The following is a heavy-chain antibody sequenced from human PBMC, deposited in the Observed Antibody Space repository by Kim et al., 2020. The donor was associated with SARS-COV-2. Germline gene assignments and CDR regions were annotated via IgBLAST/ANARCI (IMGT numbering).Heavy chain of an antibody. V-gene: IGHV3-48*03. CDR1: GFTFSSYE. Sequence: GGSLRLSCAASGFTFSSYEMNWVRQAPGKGLEWVSYISSSGSTIYYADSVKGRFTISRDNAKNSLYLQMNSLRAEDTAVYYCARFDSSGYYYGYWGQGTLVTVSS. CDR3: ARFDSSGYYYGY. D-gene: IGHD3-22*01. J-gene: IGHJ4*02. CDR2: ISSSGSTI.